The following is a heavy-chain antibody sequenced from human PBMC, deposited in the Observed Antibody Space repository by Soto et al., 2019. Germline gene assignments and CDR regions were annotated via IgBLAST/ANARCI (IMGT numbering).Heavy chain of an antibody. V-gene: IGHV3-33*01. CDR3: ARDKGRTTLDY. Sequence: VGSLRLSCAASGFTFSSYGMHWVRQAPGKGLEWVAVIWYDGSNKYYADSVKGRFTISRDNSKNTLYLQMNSLRAEDTAVYYCARDKGRTTLDYWGQGTLVTVSS. CDR2: IWYDGSNK. J-gene: IGHJ4*02. D-gene: IGHD2-15*01. CDR1: GFTFSSYG.